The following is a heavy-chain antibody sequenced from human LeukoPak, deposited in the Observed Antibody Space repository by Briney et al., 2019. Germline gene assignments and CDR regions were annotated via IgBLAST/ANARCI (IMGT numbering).Heavy chain of an antibody. V-gene: IGHV1-69*13. D-gene: IGHD4-17*01. CDR2: IIPIFGTA. CDR3: AGNSRTTGSFDY. Sequence: ASVKVSCKASGGTFSSYAISWVRQAPGQGLEWMGGIIPIFGTANYAQKFQGRVTITADESTSTAYMELGSLRSEDTAVYYCAGNSRTTGSFDYWGQGTLVTVSS. CDR1: GGTFSSYA. J-gene: IGHJ4*02.